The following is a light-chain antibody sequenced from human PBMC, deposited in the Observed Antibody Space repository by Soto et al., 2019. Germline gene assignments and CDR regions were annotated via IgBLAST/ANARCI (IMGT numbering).Light chain of an antibody. Sequence: QSVLTQPASVSGSPGQSITISCTGTSSDVGGFNYVSWYQQHPGKAAKLMIYDVTNRPSGVSYRFSGSKSGNTASLTISGLQAGDEADYYCNSYTSSSTYVFGTGTKLTVL. CDR3: NSYTSSSTYV. J-gene: IGLJ1*01. CDR2: DVT. V-gene: IGLV2-14*03. CDR1: SSDVGGFNY.